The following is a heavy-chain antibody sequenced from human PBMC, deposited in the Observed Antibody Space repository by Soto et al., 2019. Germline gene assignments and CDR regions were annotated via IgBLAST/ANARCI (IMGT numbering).Heavy chain of an antibody. CDR2: IYYSGRT. Sequence: SENLSLTCTFSGGSISSYYWSWIRQPPGKGLEWIGYIYYSGRTNYNPSLKGRVTISVDTSKNQFSLKLSSVTAADTAVYYCERGTIFTYWSQGTRDPGSS. CDR3: ERGTIFTY. CDR1: GGSISSYY. D-gene: IGHD3-3*01. V-gene: IGHV4-59*08. J-gene: IGHJ4*02.